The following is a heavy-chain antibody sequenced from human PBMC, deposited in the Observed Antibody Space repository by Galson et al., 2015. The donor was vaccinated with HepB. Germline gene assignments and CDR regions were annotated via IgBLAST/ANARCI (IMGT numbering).Heavy chain of an antibody. CDR1: GFTFSSYS. CDR2: ISSSSSYI. CDR3: ARDRYSTSWYPYYFYGMDV. D-gene: IGHD6-13*01. V-gene: IGHV3-21*01. Sequence: SLRLSCAASGFTFSSYSMNWVRQAPGKGLEWVSSISSSSSYIYYADSVKGRFTISRDNAKNSLYLQMNSLRAEDTAVYYCARDRYSTSWYPYYFYGMDVWGQGTTVTVSS. J-gene: IGHJ6*02.